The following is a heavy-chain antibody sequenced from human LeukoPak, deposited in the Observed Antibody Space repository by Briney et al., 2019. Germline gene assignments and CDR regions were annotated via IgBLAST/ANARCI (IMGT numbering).Heavy chain of an antibody. CDR3: ARERPNCGGDCCDH. V-gene: IGHV3-11*01. D-gene: IGHD2-21*01. J-gene: IGHJ4*02. Sequence: GGSLRLSCAASGFTFSNAWMSWVRQAPGKGLEWLSYISSSGRTIWYADSVKGRFAISRDDAKNSLYLQMNGLRAEDTAIYYCARERPNCGGDCCDHWGQGTLVTVSS. CDR2: ISSSGRTI. CDR1: GFTFSNAW.